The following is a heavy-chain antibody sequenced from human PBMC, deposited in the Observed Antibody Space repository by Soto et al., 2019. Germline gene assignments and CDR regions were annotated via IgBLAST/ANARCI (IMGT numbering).Heavy chain of an antibody. CDR3: ARDRLYYYDSSANHPFDY. CDR2: ISAYNGNT. J-gene: IGHJ4*02. CDR1: GYTFTSYG. D-gene: IGHD3-22*01. V-gene: IGHV1-18*04. Sequence: ASVKVSCKASGYTFTSYGISWVRQAPGQGLEWMGWISAYNGNTNYAQKLQGRVTTTTDTSTSTAYMELRSLRSDDTAVYYCARDRLYYYDSSANHPFDYWGQGTLVTVSS.